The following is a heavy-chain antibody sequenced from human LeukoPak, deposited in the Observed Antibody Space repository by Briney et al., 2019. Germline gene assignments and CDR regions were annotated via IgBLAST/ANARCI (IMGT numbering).Heavy chain of an antibody. Sequence: SDTLSLTCAVYGGSFSGYYWSWIRQPPGKALEWIGEINHSGSTNYNPSLKSRVTISVDTSKNQFSLKLSSVTAADTAVYYCARGRNILRSFDWLLPFDYWGQGTLVTVSS. CDR2: INHSGST. J-gene: IGHJ4*02. CDR3: ARGRNILRSFDWLLPFDY. V-gene: IGHV4-34*01. D-gene: IGHD3-9*01. CDR1: GGSFSGYY.